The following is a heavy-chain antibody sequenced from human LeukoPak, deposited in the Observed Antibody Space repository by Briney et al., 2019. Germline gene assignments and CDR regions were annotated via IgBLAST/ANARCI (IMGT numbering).Heavy chain of an antibody. CDR1: GGSISNNNYY. V-gene: IGHV4-39*01. J-gene: IGHJ4*02. CDR2: IYYSGSH. D-gene: IGHD1-1*01. Sequence: SETLSLTCTVSGGSISNNNYYWVWIRQPPGKGLVCIGSIYYSGSHYYNPSLKSRVTISVDTSKNQFSLRLSSVTAADTAVYYCATWRTAKTGFDYWGQGTLVTVSS. CDR3: ATWRTAKTGFDY.